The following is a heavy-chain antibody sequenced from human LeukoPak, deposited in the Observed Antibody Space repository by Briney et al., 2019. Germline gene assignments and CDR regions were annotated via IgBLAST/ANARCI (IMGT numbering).Heavy chain of an antibody. Sequence: SETLSLTCAVYGGSFSGYYWSWIRQPPGKGLEWIGEINHSGSANYNPSLKSRVTISVDTSKNQFSLKLSSVTAADTAVYYCARGAGYNSFDYWGQGTLVTVSS. CDR1: GGSFSGYY. V-gene: IGHV4-34*01. CDR2: INHSGSA. D-gene: IGHD5-24*01. J-gene: IGHJ4*02. CDR3: ARGAGYNSFDY.